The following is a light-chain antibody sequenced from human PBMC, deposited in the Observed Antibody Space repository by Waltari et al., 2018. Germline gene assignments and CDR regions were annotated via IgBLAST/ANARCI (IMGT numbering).Light chain of an antibody. CDR1: QSISSW. J-gene: IGKJ1*01. CDR2: KAS. CDR3: QQYNSYSRT. V-gene: IGKV1-5*03. Sequence: DIQMTQSPSTLSASVGDRVTIPCRAGQSISSWLAWYQQKPGKAPKLLIYKASSLESGVPSRFSGSGSGTEFTLTISSLQPDDFATYYCQQYNSYSRTFGQGTKVEIK.